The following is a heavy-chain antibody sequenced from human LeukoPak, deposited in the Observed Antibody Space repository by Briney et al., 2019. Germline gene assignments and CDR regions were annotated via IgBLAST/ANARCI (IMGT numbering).Heavy chain of an antibody. J-gene: IGHJ4*02. D-gene: IGHD3-10*01. Sequence: LSLTCAVYGGSFSGYYWSWIRQPPGKGLEWIAYISSGGSTILYADAVKGRFTISRDNAKNSLYLHMNSLRAEDTAVYYCAREMDGEYGSGTFFDLCGQGNMVTVSS. CDR3: AREMDGEYGSGTFFDL. CDR1: GGSFSGYY. CDR2: ISSGGSTI. V-gene: IGHV3-11*01.